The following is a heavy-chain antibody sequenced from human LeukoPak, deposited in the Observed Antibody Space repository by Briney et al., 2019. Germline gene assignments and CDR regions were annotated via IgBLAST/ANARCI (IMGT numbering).Heavy chain of an antibody. CDR2: IYYTGST. J-gene: IGHJ2*01. D-gene: IGHD4-17*01. V-gene: IGHV4-59*01. CDR1: GGSISSSY. CDR3: ARDYGDIPPDWYYDL. Sequence: PSETLSLTCTVSGGSISSSYWSWIRQPPGKGLEWIGYIYYTGSTTYNPSLKSRVTISVDTSKNQFSLKLRSVTAADTVVYYCARDYGDIPPDWYYDLWGRGTLVTVSS.